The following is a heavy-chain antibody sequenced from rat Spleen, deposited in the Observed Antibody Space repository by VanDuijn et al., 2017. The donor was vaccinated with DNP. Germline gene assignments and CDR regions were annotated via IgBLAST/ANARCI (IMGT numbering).Heavy chain of an antibody. J-gene: IGHJ2*01. Sequence: EVQLVESGGGLVQPGRSLKLSCAASGFTFSDYYMAWVRQAPTKGLEWVAYSNYDGGSTYYGDSVKGRFTISRANVKSTLYLQMNSLSSEDMATYYCVRWYNSGYYFDYWGQGVMVTVTS. CDR1: GFTFSDYY. CDR3: VRWYNSGYYFDY. D-gene: IGHD4-3*01. CDR2: SNYDGGST. V-gene: IGHV5-22*01.